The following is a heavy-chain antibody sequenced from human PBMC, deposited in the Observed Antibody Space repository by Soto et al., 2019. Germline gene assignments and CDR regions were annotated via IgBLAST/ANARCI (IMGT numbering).Heavy chain of an antibody. V-gene: IGHV4-30-4*01. CDR3: ARTDSSGNWFDP. CDR2: IYYSGST. CDR1: GGSISSGDYY. Sequence: SETLSLTCSVSGGSISSGDYYWNWIRQPPGKGLEWIGHIYYSGSTYYNSSLKSRVTISLDTSKNQFSLKLSSVTAADTAVYYCARTDSSGNWFDPWGQGTLVTVSS. J-gene: IGHJ5*02. D-gene: IGHD6-19*01.